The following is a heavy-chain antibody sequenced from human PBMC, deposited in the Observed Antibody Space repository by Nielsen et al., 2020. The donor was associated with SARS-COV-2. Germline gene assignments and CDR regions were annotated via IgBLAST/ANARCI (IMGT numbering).Heavy chain of an antibody. CDR2: ISGSGGST. CDR1: GFTFSSYA. V-gene: IGHV3-23*01. Sequence: GGSLRLSCAASGFTFSSYAMTWVRQAPGKGLEWVSAISGSGGSTYYADSVKGRFTISRDNSKNTLYLQMNSLRAEDTAVYYCAKEGVEERWLQLSSRYYFDYWGQGTLVTVSS. CDR3: AKEGVEERWLQLSSRYYFDY. J-gene: IGHJ4*02. D-gene: IGHD5-24*01.